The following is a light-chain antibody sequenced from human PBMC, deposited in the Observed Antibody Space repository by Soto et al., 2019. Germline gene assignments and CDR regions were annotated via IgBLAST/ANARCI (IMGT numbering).Light chain of an antibody. J-gene: IGKJ2*01. CDR2: DAS. V-gene: IGKV3-15*01. Sequence: EIVMTQSPATLSVSPGERATLSCRASQSVGGNLAWYQQRPGRAPRLLIYDASTRATHIPARFSGSGSGTEFTVTFSSLQSEDFVLYYCQQYNILSVYSFCRGNKLEIK. CDR3: QQYNILSVYS. CDR1: QSVGGN.